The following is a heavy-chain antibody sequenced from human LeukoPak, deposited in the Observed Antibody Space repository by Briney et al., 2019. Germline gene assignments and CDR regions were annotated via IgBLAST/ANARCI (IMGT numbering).Heavy chain of an antibody. CDR1: GFTFSNYA. CDR2: INHSGST. Sequence: GSLRLSCAASGFTFSNYAMSWVRQAPGKGLEWIGEINHSGSTNYNPSLKSRVTISVDTSKNQFSLKLSSVTAADTAVYYCARGLSIAARLLSRPTDNFDYWGQGTLVTVSS. D-gene: IGHD6-6*01. J-gene: IGHJ4*02. CDR3: ARGLSIAARLLSRPTDNFDY. V-gene: IGHV4-34*01.